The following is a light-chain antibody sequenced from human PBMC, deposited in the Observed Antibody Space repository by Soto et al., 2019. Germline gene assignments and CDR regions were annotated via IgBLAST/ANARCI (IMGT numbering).Light chain of an antibody. CDR3: MQYSKWPLT. J-gene: IGKJ4*01. CDR2: LGS. Sequence: DIVMTQSPLSLPVTPGEPASISCRSSQSLLHSNGYNYLDWYLQKPGQSPQLLIYLGSNRASGVPDRFSGSGSGKDFTLKISRVEAEDVGVYYCMQYSKWPLTLGGGTKVDIK. CDR1: QSLLHSNGYNY. V-gene: IGKV2-28*01.